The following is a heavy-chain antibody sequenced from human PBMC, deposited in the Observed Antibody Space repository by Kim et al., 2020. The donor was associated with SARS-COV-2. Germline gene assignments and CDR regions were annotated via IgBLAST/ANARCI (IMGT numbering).Heavy chain of an antibody. V-gene: IGHV3-74*01. CDR3: AVQWLGEYYYGVDV. D-gene: IGHD6-19*01. J-gene: IGHJ6*02. Sequence: GGSLRLSCVASGFTFSSYWMHWVRQPPGKGLVWVSRINSDGSSTSYADSVKGRFTISRDNAKNTLYLQMNSLRAEDTAVYYCAVQWLGEYYYGVDVWGQGTTVTVSS. CDR2: INSDGSST. CDR1: GFTFSSYW.